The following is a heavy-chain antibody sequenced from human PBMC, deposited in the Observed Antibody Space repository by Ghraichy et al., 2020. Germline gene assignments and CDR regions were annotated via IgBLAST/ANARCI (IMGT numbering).Heavy chain of an antibody. Sequence: GESLNISCAASGFTFSNDWMDWVRQAPGKGLVWVSRISRDGTYSDYADSVKGRFTISRDNAKNTLFLQMHSLRAEDTAVYYCARDTSEAGQTFDHWGQGTLVTVSS. CDR1: GFTFSNDW. D-gene: IGHD6-13*01. J-gene: IGHJ4*02. V-gene: IGHV3-74*01. CDR3: ARDTSEAGQTFDH. CDR2: ISRDGTYS.